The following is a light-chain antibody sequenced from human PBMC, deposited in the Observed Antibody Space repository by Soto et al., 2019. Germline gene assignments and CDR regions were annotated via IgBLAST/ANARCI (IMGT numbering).Light chain of an antibody. CDR2: AAS. V-gene: IGKV1-39*01. CDR1: ESISRH. Sequence: DMQMSQSPSSLSASVGDRVTITCRAAESISRHLNWYQQKPGTAPDLLIYAASTLQNGVPSRFTGRGSGTEFTLTITGLQLEDFATYYCQQDYSTLATFGQGTRLEIK. CDR3: QQDYSTLAT. J-gene: IGKJ5*01.